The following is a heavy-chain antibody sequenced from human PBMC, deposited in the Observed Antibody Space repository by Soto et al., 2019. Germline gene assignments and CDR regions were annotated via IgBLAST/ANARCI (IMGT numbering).Heavy chain of an antibody. Sequence: QVQLVQSGAEVKKPGSSVKVSCKSSGGTFSTSAISWVRQAPGQGLEWVGGIMPVFPTPDYAQKFQGRVTIPPDESRSTTDLERTGLRPDDTAVYYCAGDKDRQQLGGNYYYVLDVWGQGTAITVS. J-gene: IGHJ6*02. CDR3: AGDKDRQQLGGNYYYVLDV. D-gene: IGHD3-3*02. V-gene: IGHV1-69*05. CDR1: GGTFSTSA. CDR2: IMPVFPTP.